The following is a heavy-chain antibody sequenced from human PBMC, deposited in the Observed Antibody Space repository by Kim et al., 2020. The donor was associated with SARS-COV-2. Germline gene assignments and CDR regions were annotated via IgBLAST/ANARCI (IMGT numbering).Heavy chain of an antibody. CDR3: ARVGSSGWMTLDY. CDR2: IYYSGST. V-gene: IGHV4-61*01. D-gene: IGHD6-19*01. Sequence: SETLSLTCTVSGGSVSSGSYYWSWIRQPPGKGLEWIGYIYYSGSTNYNPSLKSRVTISVDTSKNQFSLKLSSVTAADTAVYYCARVGSSGWMTLDYWGQGTLVTVSS. J-gene: IGHJ4*02. CDR1: GGSVSSGSYY.